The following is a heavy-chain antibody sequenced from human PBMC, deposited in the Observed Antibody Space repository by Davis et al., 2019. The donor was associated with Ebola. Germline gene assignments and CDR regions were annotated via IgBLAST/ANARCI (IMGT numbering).Heavy chain of an antibody. D-gene: IGHD4-17*01. J-gene: IGHJ6*02. Sequence: GGSLRLSCAASGFTFSNSAMHWVRQAPGKGLEWVAFTRHDGSDKYYADSVKGRFTISRDNAKNSLYLQMNSLRDEDTAVYYCARGGMTTVPPYGMDVWGQGTTVTVSS. V-gene: IGHV3-30*02. CDR1: GFTFSNSA. CDR3: ARGGMTTVPPYGMDV. CDR2: TRHDGSDK.